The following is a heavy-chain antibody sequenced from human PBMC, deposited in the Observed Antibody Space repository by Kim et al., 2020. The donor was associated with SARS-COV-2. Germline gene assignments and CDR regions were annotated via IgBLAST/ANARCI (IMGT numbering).Heavy chain of an antibody. CDR3: STDARYSEGWGSFDH. CDR2: IRSNAEGGTA. Sequence: GGSLRLSCAGSRLTFSNAWMAWVRQAPGKGLEWVGRIRSNAEGGTADYSAPVQGRFTIASDDSTSTLYLQMNSLKTADTAVYSCSTDARYSEGWGSFDH. V-gene: IGHV3-15*01. CDR1: RLTFSNAW. J-gene: IGHJ4*01. D-gene: IGHD3-16*01.